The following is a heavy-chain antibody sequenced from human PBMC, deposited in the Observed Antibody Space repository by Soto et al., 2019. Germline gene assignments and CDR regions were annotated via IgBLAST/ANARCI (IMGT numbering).Heavy chain of an antibody. V-gene: IGHV4-31*03. Sequence: QVQLQESGPGLVKPSQTLSLTCTVSGGSISSGGYYWSWIRQHPGKGLEWIGYIYYSGSTYYNPSLKSRVTISVDTSKNQFSLKLGSVTAADTAVYYCARGRLVSSVGWFDPWGQGTLVTVSS. CDR3: ARGRLVSSVGWFDP. CDR1: GGSISSGGYY. J-gene: IGHJ5*02. CDR2: IYYSGST. D-gene: IGHD3-9*01.